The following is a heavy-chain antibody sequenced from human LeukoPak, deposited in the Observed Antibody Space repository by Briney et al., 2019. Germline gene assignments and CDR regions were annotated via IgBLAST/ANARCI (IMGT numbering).Heavy chain of an antibody. D-gene: IGHD3-16*02. CDR2: INHSGST. CDR1: GGSFSGYY. Sequence: PSETLSLTCAVYGGSFSGYYWSWIRQPPGKGLEWIGEINHSGSTNYNPSLKSRVTISVDTSKNQFSLKLSSVTAADTAVYYCARLDRITFGGVIVAYYYYYMNVWGKGTTVTVSS. CDR3: ARLDRITFGGVIVAYYYYYMNV. J-gene: IGHJ6*03. V-gene: IGHV4-34*01.